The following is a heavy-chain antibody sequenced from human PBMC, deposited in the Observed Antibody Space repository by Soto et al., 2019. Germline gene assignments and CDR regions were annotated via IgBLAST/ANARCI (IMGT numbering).Heavy chain of an antibody. CDR1: GDTFNNYA. CDR2: IIPMFGTA. CDR3: AREYCSTTSCYTVPGLSPYGMDV. V-gene: IGHV1-69*13. D-gene: IGHD2-2*02. J-gene: IGHJ6*02. Sequence: SVKVSCKASGDTFNNYAISWVRQAPGQGLEWMGGIIPMFGTANYAQKFQGGVTITADESTSTVYLELSSLRSEDTAVYYCAREYCSTTSCYTVPGLSPYGMDVWGQGTTVTSP.